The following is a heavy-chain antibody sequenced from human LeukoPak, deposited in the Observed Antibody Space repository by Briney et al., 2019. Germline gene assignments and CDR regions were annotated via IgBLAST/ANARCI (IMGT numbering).Heavy chain of an antibody. CDR3: ARGYCGSTNCYGVFDY. CDR1: GGSVSSDNYY. J-gene: IGHJ4*02. D-gene: IGHD2-2*01. V-gene: IGHV4-61*01. CDR2: IYYSGST. Sequence: SETLSLTCTVSGGSVSSDNYYWSWIRQPPGKGLEWIGYIYYSGSTNYNPSLKSRVTTSVDTSKNQFSLKLSSVTAADTVVYYCARGYCGSTNCYGVFDYWGRGTLVTVSS.